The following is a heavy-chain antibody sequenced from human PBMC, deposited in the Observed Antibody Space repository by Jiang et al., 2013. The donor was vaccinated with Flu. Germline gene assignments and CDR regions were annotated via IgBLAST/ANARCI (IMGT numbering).Heavy chain of an antibody. V-gene: IGHV4-39*01. CDR1: GGSIISTTYY. Sequence: GLVKPSETLSLTCTVSGGSIISTTYYWGWIRQPPGKGLEWIGTIFYDGNAHYNPSLKSRVTISVDTSKNHFSLKLTSVTAADTAVYYCARHKGYNWNDVLNYWGQGTLVTVSS. CDR2: IFYDGNA. D-gene: IGHD1-20*01. CDR3: ARHKGYNWNDVLNY. J-gene: IGHJ4*02.